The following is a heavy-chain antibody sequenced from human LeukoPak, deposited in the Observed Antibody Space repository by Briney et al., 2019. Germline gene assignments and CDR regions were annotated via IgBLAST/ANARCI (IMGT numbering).Heavy chain of an antibody. CDR2: ISGSGGST. Sequence: PSETLSLTCAVYGGSFSGYYWSWVRQAPGKGLEWVSAISGSGGSTYYADSVKGRFTISRDNSKNTLYLQMNSLRAEDTAVYYCAREDYYGGSGSYRDFDYWGQGTLVTVSS. D-gene: IGHD3-10*01. V-gene: IGHV3-23*01. CDR3: AREDYYGGSGSYRDFDY. J-gene: IGHJ4*02. CDR1: GGSFSGYY.